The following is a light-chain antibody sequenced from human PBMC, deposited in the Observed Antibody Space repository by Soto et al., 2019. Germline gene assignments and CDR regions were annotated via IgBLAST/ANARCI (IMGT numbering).Light chain of an antibody. V-gene: IGKV1-5*03. J-gene: IGKJ1*01. Sequence: QMTQSPSTLSASVGDRVTITGRASQSISVWLAWYQQKAGKAPNLLIYKASRLESGVPSRFSGSGSETEFTLTISGLQPGDSATYYCQQYNSYPPTFGQGTKVDIK. CDR2: KAS. CDR3: QQYNSYPPT. CDR1: QSISVW.